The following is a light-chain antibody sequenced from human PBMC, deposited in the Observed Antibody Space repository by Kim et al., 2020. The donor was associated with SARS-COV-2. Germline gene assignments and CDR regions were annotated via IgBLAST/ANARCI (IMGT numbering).Light chain of an antibody. Sequence: GQRVTISCTGSSSNIGAGYDVHWYQQLPGTAPKLLIYGNSNRPSGVPDRFSGSKSGTSASLAITGLQAEDEADYYCQSYDSSLGRVFGGGTKLTVL. CDR3: QSYDSSLGRV. V-gene: IGLV1-40*01. J-gene: IGLJ3*02. CDR2: GNS. CDR1: SSNIGAGYD.